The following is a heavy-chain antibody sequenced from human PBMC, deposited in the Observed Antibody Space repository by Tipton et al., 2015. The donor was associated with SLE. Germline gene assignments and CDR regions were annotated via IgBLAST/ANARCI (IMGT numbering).Heavy chain of an antibody. CDR1: GGSFSGYY. Sequence: TLSLTCAVYGGSFSGYYWGWIRQPPGKGLEWIGSFYHGGNTHYSSSLKSRVTISVDTSENQFSLKLTSLTASDTAVYYCARGEFGSGWYVWGQGMLVTVSS. J-gene: IGHJ4*02. D-gene: IGHD6-13*01. V-gene: IGHV4-34*01. CDR2: FYHGGNT. CDR3: ARGEFGSGWYV.